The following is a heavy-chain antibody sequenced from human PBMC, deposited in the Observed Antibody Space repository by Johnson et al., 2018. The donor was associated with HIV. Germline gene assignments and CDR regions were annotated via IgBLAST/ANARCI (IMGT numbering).Heavy chain of an antibody. CDR3: ARDVQYPGTDVFDI. CDR1: GFTFSGSA. V-gene: IGHV3-20*04. Sequence: VQLVESGGGLVQPGGSLKLSCAASGFTFSGSAMHWVRQAPGKGLEWVSGINWNGGSTGYADFVKGRFTISRDNAKNSLYLQMNSLSAEDTALYYCARDVQYPGTDVFDIWGQGTMVTVSS. D-gene: IGHD2-2*01. CDR2: INWNGGST. J-gene: IGHJ3*02.